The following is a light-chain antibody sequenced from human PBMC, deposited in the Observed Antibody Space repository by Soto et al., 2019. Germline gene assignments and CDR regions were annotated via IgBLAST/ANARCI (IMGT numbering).Light chain of an antibody. CDR1: SSDVGGYNY. J-gene: IGLJ1*01. V-gene: IGLV2-14*01. Sequence: QSVLTQPASVSGSPGQSITISCTGTSSDVGGYNYVSWYQQHPGKAPKLTIYDVSNRPSGVSNRFSGSKSGNTASLTISGLQAEDEADYYCSSYTSSSTLCVFGTGTKVT. CDR3: SSYTSSSTLCV. CDR2: DVS.